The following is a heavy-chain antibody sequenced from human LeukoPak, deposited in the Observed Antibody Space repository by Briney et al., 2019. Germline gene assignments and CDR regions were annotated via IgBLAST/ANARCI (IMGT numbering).Heavy chain of an antibody. CDR2: ISGSGRST. D-gene: IGHD6-13*01. CDR3: VKASSSSWSSFDY. Sequence: GGSLRLSCAASESTFITYAMNWVRQAPGKGLEWVATISGSGRSTYYADSVKGRFTISRDNSKHTLFLQMASLRAKDTAVYYCVKASSSSWSSFDYWGQGTLVTVSS. V-gene: IGHV3-23*01. CDR1: ESTFITYA. J-gene: IGHJ4*02.